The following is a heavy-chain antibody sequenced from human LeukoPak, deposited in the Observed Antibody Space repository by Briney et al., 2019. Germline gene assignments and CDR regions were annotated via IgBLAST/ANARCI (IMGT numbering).Heavy chain of an antibody. Sequence: ASVKVSCKASGYTFTSYGISWVRQAPGQGLEWMGWINPNSGGTNYAQKFQGRVTMTRDTSISTAYMELSRLRSDDTAVYYCARDSSSGYYYGMDVWGQGTTVTVSS. J-gene: IGHJ6*02. CDR2: INPNSGGT. V-gene: IGHV1-2*02. CDR1: GYTFTSYG. D-gene: IGHD6-6*01. CDR3: ARDSSSGYYYGMDV.